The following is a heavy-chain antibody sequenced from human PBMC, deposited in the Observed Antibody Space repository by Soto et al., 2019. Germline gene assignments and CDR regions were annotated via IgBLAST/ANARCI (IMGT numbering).Heavy chain of an antibody. V-gene: IGHV4-31*03. Sequence: QVQLQESGPGLVKPSQTLSLTCTVSAVSIGSGGYYWSWIRQHPGKGLEWIGYIYDSGSTYYNPSLKSRVTTSVDTSKNQFSLKLSSVTAADTAVYYCARDRLGMGVYWGQGTLVTVSS. J-gene: IGHJ4*02. D-gene: IGHD7-27*01. CDR2: IYDSGST. CDR3: ARDRLGMGVY. CDR1: AVSIGSGGYY.